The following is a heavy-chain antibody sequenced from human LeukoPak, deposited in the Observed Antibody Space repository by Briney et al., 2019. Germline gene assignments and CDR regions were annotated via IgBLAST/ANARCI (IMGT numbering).Heavy chain of an antibody. CDR1: GFTFSNYA. Sequence: GGSLRLSCAASGFTFSNYAMHWVRQAPGKGLEWVAVISYDGSNKYYIDSVKGRATISRDNSKNTLYLQMNSLRAEDTAVFYCARDTIVSSSLDYWGQGTLVTVSS. J-gene: IGHJ4*02. V-gene: IGHV3-30-3*01. CDR3: ARDTIVSSSLDY. D-gene: IGHD3-10*01. CDR2: ISYDGSNK.